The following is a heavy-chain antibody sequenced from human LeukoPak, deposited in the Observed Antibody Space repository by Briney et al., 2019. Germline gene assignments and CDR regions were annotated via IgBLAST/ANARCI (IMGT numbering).Heavy chain of an antibody. V-gene: IGHV3-53*01. D-gene: IGHD3-3*01. CDR2: IYSGGST. Sequence: GGSLRLSCAASGFTVSSNYMSWVRQAPGKGLEWVSLIYSGGSTYYADSVKGRFTISRDNAKNSLYLQMNSLRAEDTAVYYCARSDDFWSGYYWDYWGQGTLVTVSS. CDR3: ARSDDFWSGYYWDY. CDR1: GFTVSSNY. J-gene: IGHJ4*02.